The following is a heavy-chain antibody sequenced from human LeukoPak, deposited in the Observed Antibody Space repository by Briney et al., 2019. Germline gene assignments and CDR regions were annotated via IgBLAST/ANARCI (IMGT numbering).Heavy chain of an antibody. D-gene: IGHD3-9*01. V-gene: IGHV4-59*01. CDR1: GGSISSYY. Sequence: PSETLSLTCTVSGGSISSYYWSWIRQPPGKGLEWIGYIYYSGSTNYNPSLKSRVTISVDTSKNQFSLKLSSVTAVHTAVYYCARDHTYYDILTGYSFGAFDIWGQGTMVTVSS. CDR2: IYYSGST. CDR3: ARDHTYYDILTGYSFGAFDI. J-gene: IGHJ3*02.